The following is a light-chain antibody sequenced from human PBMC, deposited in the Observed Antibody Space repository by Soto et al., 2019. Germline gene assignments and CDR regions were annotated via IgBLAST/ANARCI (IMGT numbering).Light chain of an antibody. CDR3: QQSYSTPHT. CDR1: LSITNY. CDR2: AAS. V-gene: IGKV1-39*01. Sequence: DFQMTQSPSSLSASVGDRVTITCRASLSITNYLNWYQQKPGKAPKLLIYAASILQSGVPSRFSGSGYGTDFTLIISSLQPEDFATYYCQQSYSTPHTFGPGAKVEIK. J-gene: IGKJ2*01.